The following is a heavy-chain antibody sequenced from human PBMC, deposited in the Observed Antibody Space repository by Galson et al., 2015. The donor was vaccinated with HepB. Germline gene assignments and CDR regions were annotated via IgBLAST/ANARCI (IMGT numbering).Heavy chain of an antibody. Sequence: SLRLSCAASGFTFNSQIMNWVRQAPGKGLEWVSGVNATGGSTFYADSVKGRFTISRDNSKDTLYLQMNSLRAEDTALYYCAKDPSNWGQGTLVTVSS. CDR2: VNATGGST. CDR1: GFTFNSQI. J-gene: IGHJ4*02. V-gene: IGHV3-23*01. CDR3: AKDPSN.